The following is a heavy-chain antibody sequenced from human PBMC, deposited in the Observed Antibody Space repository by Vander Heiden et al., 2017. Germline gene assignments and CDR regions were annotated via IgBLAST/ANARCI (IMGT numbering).Heavy chain of an antibody. CDR1: GFTFSSYS. V-gene: IGHV3-21*01. D-gene: IGHD3-10*01. J-gene: IGHJ3*02. CDR2: ISSSSSYI. Sequence: EVQLVESGGGLVKPGGSLRLSCAASGFTFSSYSMDWVRQAPGKGLEWVSSISSSSSYIYYADSVKGRVTISRDNAKNSLYLQMNSLRAEDTAVYYCAREVPRELEMAKINAFDIWGQGTMVTVSS. CDR3: AREVPRELEMAKINAFDI.